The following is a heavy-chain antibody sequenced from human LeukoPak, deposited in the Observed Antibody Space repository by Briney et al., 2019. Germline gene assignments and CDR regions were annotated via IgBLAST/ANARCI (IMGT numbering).Heavy chain of an antibody. CDR3: ARRTGDPYNWFDP. CDR2: IVPILGIA. CDR1: GGTFSSYT. D-gene: IGHD7-27*01. Sequence: SVKVSCKASGGTFSSYTISWVRQAPGQGLEWMGRIVPILGIANYAQKFQGRVTITADKSTSTAYMELSSLRSEDTAVYYCARRTGDPYNWFDPWGQGTLVTVSS. V-gene: IGHV1-69*02. J-gene: IGHJ5*02.